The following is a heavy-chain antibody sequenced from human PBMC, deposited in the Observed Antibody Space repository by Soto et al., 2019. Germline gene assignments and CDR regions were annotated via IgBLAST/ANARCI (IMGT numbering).Heavy chain of an antibody. CDR1: GGSINNYY. Sequence: QVQLQESGPGLVKPSETLSLTCTISGGSINNYYGTWIRQPPGRGLEWIGSIYYTGSTNYSPSLKSRVTTTVDTSKNQFSLKLSYVTAADTAVYYCARADYSKLAYWGQGTLVIVSS. V-gene: IGHV4-59*13. D-gene: IGHD4-4*01. CDR2: IYYTGST. CDR3: ARADYSKLAY. J-gene: IGHJ4*02.